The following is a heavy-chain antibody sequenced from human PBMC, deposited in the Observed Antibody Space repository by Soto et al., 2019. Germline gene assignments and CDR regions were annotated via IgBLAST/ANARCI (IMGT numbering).Heavy chain of an antibody. CDR1: GYSFTTYW. Sequence: GESLKISCKGSGYSFTTYWIGWVRQMPGKGLEWMGIIYPGDSDTRYSPSFQGLVTISADKSISTAYLQWSILKASDTAMYYCARTAAAGKYYYGVDVWGQATTVTVSS. CDR2: IYPGDSDT. CDR3: ARTAAAGKYYYGVDV. D-gene: IGHD6-13*01. J-gene: IGHJ6*02. V-gene: IGHV5-51*01.